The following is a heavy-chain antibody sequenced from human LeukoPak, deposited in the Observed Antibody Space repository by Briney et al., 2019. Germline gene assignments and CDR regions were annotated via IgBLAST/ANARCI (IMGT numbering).Heavy chain of an antibody. J-gene: IGHJ4*02. D-gene: IGHD6-19*01. CDR1: GYNFTSYW. CDR2: IYPGDSDT. Sequence: GESLKISCKGSGYNFTSYWIGWVRQMPGKGLEWMGIIYPGDSDTTYSPSFQGHVTISVDKSITTAYLQWSSLKPSDTAMYYCARQTRNVAVAGTAFDNWGQGTLVTVSS. CDR3: ARQTRNVAVAGTAFDN. V-gene: IGHV5-51*01.